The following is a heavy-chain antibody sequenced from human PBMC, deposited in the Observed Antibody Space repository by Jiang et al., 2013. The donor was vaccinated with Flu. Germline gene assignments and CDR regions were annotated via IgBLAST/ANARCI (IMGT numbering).Heavy chain of an antibody. CDR1: GFTIEEYA. J-gene: IGHJ1*01. CDR3: GKDLSPGGLES. Sequence: GLVQPGRSLRLFCTVSGFTIEEYAMHWVRQAPGKGLEWVSGIFLRTGGTDYADSVRGRFTISRDSAKNSLFLQMNNLRPDDTALYYCGKDLSPGGLESWGQGTLVTVSS. CDR2: IFLRTGGT. V-gene: IGHV3-9*01. D-gene: IGHD2-15*01.